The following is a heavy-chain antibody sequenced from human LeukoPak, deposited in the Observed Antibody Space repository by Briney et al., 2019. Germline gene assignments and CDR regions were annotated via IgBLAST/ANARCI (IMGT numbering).Heavy chain of an antibody. CDR1: TSR. V-gene: IGHV1-18*01. CDR2: IGTYGGDT. CDR3: ARDLWNFYDDSGYNRDFDS. D-gene: IGHD3-22*01. J-gene: IGHJ5*01. Sequence: ASVKVSCKATSRISWVRQAPGQGLEWMGWIGTYGGDTYYAQKFQGRITVTTDTSTSTVYMEPRNLRSDDTAVYYCARDLWNFYDDSGYNRDFDSWGQGTLVTVSS.